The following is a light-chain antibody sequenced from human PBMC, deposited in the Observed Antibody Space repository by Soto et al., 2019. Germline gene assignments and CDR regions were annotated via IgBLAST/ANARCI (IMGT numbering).Light chain of an antibody. CDR1: SSDIRDSNY. CDR2: EVT. Sequence: QSALTQPPSASGSPGQSVTLSCSGISSDIRDSNYVSRYQQHPGKAPKLVVSEVTKRPSGVPDRFSGSRSGTTAFLTISGLQTEDEADYYCGSKAGSDKHVVFGGGTKLTVL. V-gene: IGLV2-8*01. J-gene: IGLJ2*01. CDR3: GSKAGSDKHVV.